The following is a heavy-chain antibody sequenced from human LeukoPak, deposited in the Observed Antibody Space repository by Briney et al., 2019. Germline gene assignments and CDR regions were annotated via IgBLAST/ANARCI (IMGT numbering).Heavy chain of an antibody. D-gene: IGHD6-6*01. J-gene: IGHJ2*01. V-gene: IGHV3-23*01. CDR1: GFTFSSYA. CDR3: AKHPREYSSSLWYFDL. Sequence: GGSLRLSCAASGFTFSSYAMSWVRQAPGKGLEWVSAISGSGGSTYYADSVKGRFTISRDNSKNTLYLQMNSLRAEDTAVYYCAKHPREYSSSLWYFDLWGRGTLVTVSS. CDR2: ISGSGGST.